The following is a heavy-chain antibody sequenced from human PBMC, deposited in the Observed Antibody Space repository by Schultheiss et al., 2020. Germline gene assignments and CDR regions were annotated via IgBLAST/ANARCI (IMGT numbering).Heavy chain of an antibody. D-gene: IGHD6-25*01. CDR2: IAYDGSSK. Sequence: GGSLRLSCAASGFTFSSYGMHWVRQAPGKGLEWVAVIAYDGSSKFYADSVKGRFTISRDNSNNTLYLQMNTLTAEDTAVFYCAKERSQGYNSDSYFDYWGQGTLVTVSS. J-gene: IGHJ4*02. CDR1: GFTFSSYG. V-gene: IGHV3-30*18. CDR3: AKERSQGYNSDSYFDY.